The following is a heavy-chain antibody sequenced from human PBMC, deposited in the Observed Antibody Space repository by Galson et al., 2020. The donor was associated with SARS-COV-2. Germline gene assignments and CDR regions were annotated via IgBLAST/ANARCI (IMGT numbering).Heavy chain of an antibody. CDR2: IDYSGEFT. CDR3: AKRPRPYDGSSTNYFYMDV. CDR1: GFSFSTYA. D-gene: IGHD6-6*01. J-gene: IGHJ6*03. Sequence: GGSLRLSCAASGFSFSTYAMNWVRQAPGKGLEWVSAIDYSGEFTFYADSLKGRFTVSRDNSKNTLFLQMNGLRAEDTAVYYCAKRPRPYDGSSTNYFYMDVWGEGTTVTVSS. V-gene: IGHV3-23*01.